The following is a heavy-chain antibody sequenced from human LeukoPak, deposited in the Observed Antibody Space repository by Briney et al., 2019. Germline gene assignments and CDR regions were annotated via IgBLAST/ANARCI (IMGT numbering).Heavy chain of an antibody. V-gene: IGHV1-58*02. CDR2: IVVGSGNT. Sequence: SVKVSCKASGFTFTSSAMQWVRQARGQRLEWIGWIVVGSGNTNYAQKFQERVTITRDMSTSTAYMELSSLRSEDTAVYYCAAAYYGSGRRLNWFDPWGQGTLVTVSS. J-gene: IGHJ5*02. CDR1: GFTFTSSA. CDR3: AAAYYGSGRRLNWFDP. D-gene: IGHD3-10*01.